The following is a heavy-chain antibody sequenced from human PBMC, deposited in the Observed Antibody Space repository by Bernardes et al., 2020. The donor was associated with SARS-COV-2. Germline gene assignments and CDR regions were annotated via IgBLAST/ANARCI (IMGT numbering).Heavy chain of an antibody. J-gene: IGHJ4*02. CDR2: IYYSGST. V-gene: IGHV4-59*01. D-gene: IGHD3-3*01. Sequence: SETLSLTCTVSGGSISSYYWSWIRQPPGKGLEWIGYIYYSGSTNYNPSLKSRVTISVNTSKNQFSLKLSSVTAADTAVYYCARGGGGLITFFGVVYNYFDYWGQGTLVTVSS. CDR3: ARGGGGLITFFGVVYNYFDY. CDR1: GGSISSYY.